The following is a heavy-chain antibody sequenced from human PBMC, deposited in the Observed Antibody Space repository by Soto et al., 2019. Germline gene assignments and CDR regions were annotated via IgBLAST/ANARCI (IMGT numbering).Heavy chain of an antibody. CDR3: ATAVDYDFWSGTTHYGMDV. V-gene: IGHV3-74*01. J-gene: IGHJ6*02. D-gene: IGHD3-3*01. Sequence: SYADSVKGRFTVSRDNARNTHSLQMNSLRSEDTAVYFCATAVDYDFWSGTTHYGMDVWGQGTTVTV.